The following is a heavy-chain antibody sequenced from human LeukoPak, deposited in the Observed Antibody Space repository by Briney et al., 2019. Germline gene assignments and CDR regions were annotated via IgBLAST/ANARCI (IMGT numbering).Heavy chain of an antibody. D-gene: IGHD5-18*01. CDR1: GYTFTSYY. CDR3: AREKIQLWSSFYYYGMDV. V-gene: IGHV1-46*01. J-gene: IGHJ6*02. CDR2: INPSGGST. Sequence: ASVKVSCKASGYTFTSYYMHWVRQAPGQGLEWMGRINPSGGSTSYAQKFQGRVTMTRDTSTSTVYMELSSLRSEDTAVYYCAREKIQLWSSFYYYGMDVWGQGTTVTVSS.